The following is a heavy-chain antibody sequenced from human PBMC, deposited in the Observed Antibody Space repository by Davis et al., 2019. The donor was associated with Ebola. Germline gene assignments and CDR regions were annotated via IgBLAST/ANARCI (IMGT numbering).Heavy chain of an antibody. Sequence: PGGSLRLSCAASAFTFSTYTMNWVRQAPGKGLEWVGRIKSKKDGETTDYAAPVKGRFIISRNDSKDTVYVKMNSLKTEDTDVYYCAAGGWGGTWFDPWGQGTQVIVSS. CDR1: AFTFSTYT. CDR3: AAGGWGGTWFDP. D-gene: IGHD1-26*01. V-gene: IGHV3-15*01. CDR2: IKSKKDGETT. J-gene: IGHJ5*02.